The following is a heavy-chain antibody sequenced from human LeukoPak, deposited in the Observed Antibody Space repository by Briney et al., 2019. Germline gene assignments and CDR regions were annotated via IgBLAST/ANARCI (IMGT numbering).Heavy chain of an antibody. Sequence: ASVRVSCKTSGFDFIAYYLHWVRQAPGQGLEWMGWLNPNSGGTNYAQKFQGRVTMTRDTSISTAYMELSRLRSDDTAVYYCARRGNDDDFDYWGQGTLVTVSS. D-gene: IGHD1-1*01. J-gene: IGHJ4*02. CDR2: LNPNSGGT. CDR3: ARRGNDDDFDY. V-gene: IGHV1-2*02. CDR1: GFDFIAYY.